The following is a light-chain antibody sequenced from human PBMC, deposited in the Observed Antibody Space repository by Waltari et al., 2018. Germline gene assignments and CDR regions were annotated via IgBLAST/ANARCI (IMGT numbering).Light chain of an antibody. CDR3: QQYYITPLS. CDR2: WAS. V-gene: IGKV4-1*01. CDR1: QSVLYSSDNRNY. J-gene: IGKJ4*01. Sequence: DIVMTQSPDSLAVSLGERATINCKSSQSVLYSSDNRNYLALYQQKPGQPPNLLIYWASTRESGVPDRFSGSGSGTDFTLTISSLQAEDVAVYYCQQYYITPLSFGGGTKVEIK.